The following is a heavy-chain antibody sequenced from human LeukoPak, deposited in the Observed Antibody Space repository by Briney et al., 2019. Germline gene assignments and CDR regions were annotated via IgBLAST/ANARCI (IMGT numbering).Heavy chain of an antibody. V-gene: IGHV4-39*07. CDR1: GGSISSSSYY. Sequence: SETLSLTCTVSGGSISSSSYYWGWIRQPPGKGLEWIGSIYYSGSTYYNPSLKSRVTISVDTSKNQFSLKLSSVTAADTAVYYCARDPYSSSSGNYYYYGMDVWGQGTTVTVSS. D-gene: IGHD6-6*01. CDR2: IYYSGST. CDR3: ARDPYSSSSGNYYYYGMDV. J-gene: IGHJ6*02.